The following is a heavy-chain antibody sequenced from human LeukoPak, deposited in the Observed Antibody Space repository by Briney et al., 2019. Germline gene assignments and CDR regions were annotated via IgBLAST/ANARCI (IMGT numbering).Heavy chain of an antibody. CDR2: ISSSSSYI. V-gene: IGHV3-21*01. D-gene: IGHD5-18*01. Sequence: GGSLRLSCAASGFTFSSYSMNWVRQAPGRGLEWVSSISSSSSYIYYADSVKGRFTISRDNAKNSLYLQMNSLRAEDTAVYYCARDAGDTAMVLDYWGQGTLVTVSS. J-gene: IGHJ4*02. CDR1: GFTFSSYS. CDR3: ARDAGDTAMVLDY.